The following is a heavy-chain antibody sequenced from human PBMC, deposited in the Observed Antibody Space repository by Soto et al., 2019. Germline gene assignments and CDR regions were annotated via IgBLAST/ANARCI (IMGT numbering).Heavy chain of an antibody. J-gene: IGHJ5*02. CDR1: GGSISSSSYY. V-gene: IGHV4-39*01. Sequence: QLQLQESGPGLVKPSETLSLTCTVSGGSISSSSYYWGWIRQPPGKGLEWIGSIYYSGSTYYNPSLKSRVPISVDTSQNQFSLKLSSVTAADTAVYYWARQDGSDGRVRLDPWGQGTLVTVSS. CDR2: IYYSGST. CDR3: ARQDGSDGRVRLDP. D-gene: IGHD3-10*01.